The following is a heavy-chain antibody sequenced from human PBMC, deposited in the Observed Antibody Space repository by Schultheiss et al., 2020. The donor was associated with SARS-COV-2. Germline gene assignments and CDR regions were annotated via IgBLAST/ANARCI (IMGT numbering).Heavy chain of an antibody. CDR2: MNPNSGNT. CDR1: GYTFSNFG. V-gene: IGHV1-18*01. J-gene: IGHJ2*01. CDR3: ARSVLGYDILTGYSNWYFDL. Sequence: ASVKVSCKASGYTFSNFGISWVRQATGQGLEWMGWMNPNSGNTGYAQKFQGRVTMTTDTSTSTAYMELRSLRSDDTAVYYCARSVLGYDILTGYSNWYFDLWGRGTLVTVSS. D-gene: IGHD3-9*01.